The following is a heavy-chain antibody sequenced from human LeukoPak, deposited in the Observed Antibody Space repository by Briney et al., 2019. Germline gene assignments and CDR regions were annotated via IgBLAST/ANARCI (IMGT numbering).Heavy chain of an antibody. J-gene: IGHJ4*02. V-gene: IGHV1-2*02. CDR2: INPNSGGT. CDR1: GYSFIGYY. Sequence: ASVKVSCKASGYSFIGYYMQWVRQAPGQGPEWMGWINPNSGGTNYAQKFQGRVTMTRDTSISTVYMELSRLRSDDTAVYYCATGVRDIAGSPDYWGQGTLVTVSS. D-gene: IGHD7-27*01. CDR3: ATGVRDIAGSPDY.